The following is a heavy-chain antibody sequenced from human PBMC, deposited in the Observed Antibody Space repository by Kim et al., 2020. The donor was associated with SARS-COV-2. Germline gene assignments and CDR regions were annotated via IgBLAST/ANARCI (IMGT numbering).Heavy chain of an antibody. D-gene: IGHD6-13*01. V-gene: IGHV3-64D*06. CDR1: GFMFSSYA. J-gene: IGHJ4*02. CDR2: ISTNGDST. CDR3: VKDRSAWYIAMGYFEY. Sequence: GGSLRLSCSASGFMFSSYAMHWVRQAPGKGLEYVSAISTNGDSTYNADSVKGRFTISRDNSKNTLYLQMRSLRAEDTAVYYCVKDRSAWYIAMGYFEYWGEGTLVTLSS.